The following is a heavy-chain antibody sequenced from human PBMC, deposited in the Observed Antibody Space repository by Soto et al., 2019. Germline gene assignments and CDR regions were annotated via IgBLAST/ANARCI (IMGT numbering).Heavy chain of an antibody. Sequence: ASVKVSCKVSGYTLTELSMHWVRQAPGKGLEWMGGFDPEDGETIYAQKFQGRVTMTEDTPTDTAYMELSSLRSEDTAVYYCATRPMYSGSPEAFDIWGQGTMVTVSS. J-gene: IGHJ3*02. V-gene: IGHV1-24*01. CDR2: FDPEDGET. CDR3: ATRPMYSGSPEAFDI. D-gene: IGHD1-26*01. CDR1: GYTLTELS.